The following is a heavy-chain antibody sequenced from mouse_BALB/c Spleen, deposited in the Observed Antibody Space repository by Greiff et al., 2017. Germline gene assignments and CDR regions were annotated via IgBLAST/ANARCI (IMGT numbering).Heavy chain of an antibody. Sequence: QVQLKQSGAELMKPGASVKISCKATGYTFSSYWIEWVKQRPGHGLEWIGEILPGSGSTNYNEKFKGKATFTADTSSNTAYMQLSSLTSEDSAVYYCARWRTGNAMDYWGQGTSVTVSS. CDR3: ARWRTGNAMDY. CDR2: ILPGSGST. J-gene: IGHJ4*01. CDR1: GYTFSSYW. V-gene: IGHV1-9*01. D-gene: IGHD4-1*01.